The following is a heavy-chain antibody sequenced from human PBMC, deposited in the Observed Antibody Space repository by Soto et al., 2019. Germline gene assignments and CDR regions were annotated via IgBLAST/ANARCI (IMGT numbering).Heavy chain of an antibody. CDR1: GGSISSGGYS. CDR2: IYHSGST. J-gene: IGHJ5*02. CDR3: ARAYYDASGYGLDP. D-gene: IGHD3-22*01. Sequence: SETLSLTCAVSGGSISSGGYSWSWIRQPPGKGLEWIGYIYHSGSTYYNPSLKSRVTISVDRSKNQFSLRLNSVTAADTAVYYCARAYYDASGYGLDPWGQGTLVTVSS. V-gene: IGHV4-30-2*02.